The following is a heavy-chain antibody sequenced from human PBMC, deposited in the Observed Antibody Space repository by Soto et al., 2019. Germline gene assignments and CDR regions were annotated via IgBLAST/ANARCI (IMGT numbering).Heavy chain of an antibody. V-gene: IGHV1-69*13. CDR3: ARGYCSGGSCYSGPFDY. J-gene: IGHJ4*02. CDR1: GGTFSSYA. Sequence: ASVKVSCKASGGTFSSYAISWVRQAPGQGLEWMGGIIPIFGTANYAQKFQGRVTITADESTSTAYMELSSLRSEDTAVYYCARGYCSGGSCYSGPFDYWGQGTLVTVSS. CDR2: IIPIFGTA. D-gene: IGHD2-15*01.